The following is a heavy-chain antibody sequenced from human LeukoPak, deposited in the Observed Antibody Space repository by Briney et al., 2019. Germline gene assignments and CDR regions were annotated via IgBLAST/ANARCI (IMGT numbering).Heavy chain of an antibody. D-gene: IGHD3-10*01. CDR1: GYSISSGYY. CDR2: IYYSGST. CDR3: AREYGSGSYRFDY. Sequence: SETLSLTCTVSGYSISSGYYWGWIRQPPGKGLEWIGSIYYSGSTYYNPSLKSRVTISVDTSKNQFSLKLSSVTAADTAVYYCAREYGSGSYRFDYWGQGTLVTVSS. J-gene: IGHJ4*02. V-gene: IGHV4-38-2*02.